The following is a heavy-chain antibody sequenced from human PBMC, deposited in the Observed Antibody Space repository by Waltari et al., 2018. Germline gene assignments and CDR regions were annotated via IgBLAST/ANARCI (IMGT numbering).Heavy chain of an antibody. Sequence: EVQLVQSGAEVKEPGESLTISCKGSGYSFSSYWIGWVRQMPGQGLEWMWSSDPGDSDSRDVPSFQGQVTISADKSISTAFLQWRSLKASDTAMYYCARKLYCSTGTCIHACDIWGQGTMVAVSS. CDR2: SDPGDSDS. CDR1: GYSFSSYW. V-gene: IGHV5-51*01. J-gene: IGHJ3*02. CDR3: ARKLYCSTGTCIHACDI. D-gene: IGHD2-15*01.